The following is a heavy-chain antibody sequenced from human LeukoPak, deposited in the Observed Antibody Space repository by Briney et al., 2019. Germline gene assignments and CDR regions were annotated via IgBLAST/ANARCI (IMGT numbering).Heavy chain of an antibody. CDR1: GGSFSGYY. Sequence: SETLSLTCAVYGGSFSGYYWSWIRQPPGKGLEWIGEINHSGSTNYNPSLKSRVTISFDTSKNQFSLKLSSVTAADTAVYDCARLSRAYYGMDVWGQGTTVTVSS. V-gene: IGHV4-34*01. D-gene: IGHD2/OR15-2a*01. J-gene: IGHJ6*02. CDR3: ARLSRAYYGMDV. CDR2: INHSGST.